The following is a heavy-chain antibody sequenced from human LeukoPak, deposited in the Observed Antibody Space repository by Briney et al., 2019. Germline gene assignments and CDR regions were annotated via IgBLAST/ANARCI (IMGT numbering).Heavy chain of an antibody. V-gene: IGHV7-4-1*02. D-gene: IGHD2-15*01. CDR2: INTNTGNP. CDR1: GGTFSSYA. J-gene: IGHJ6*03. Sequence: ASVEVSCKASGGTFSSYAISWVRQAPGQGLECLGGINTNTGNPTYGQGFTGRFVFSFDTSVSTAYLEISSLKAEDTAIYYCARSRRVVVPSTLNSADDYYYYMDVWGKGTTVTVSS. CDR3: ARSRRVVVPSTLNSADDYYYYMDV.